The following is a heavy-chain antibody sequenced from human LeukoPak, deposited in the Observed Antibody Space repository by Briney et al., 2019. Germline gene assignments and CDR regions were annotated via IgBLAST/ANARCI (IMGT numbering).Heavy chain of an antibody. J-gene: IGHJ4*02. D-gene: IGHD6-19*01. CDR2: IYYSGST. CDR1: GGSMSPYH. CDR3: ARAVSGRFDY. V-gene: IGHV4-59*08. Sequence: SETLSLTCTVSGGSMSPYHWGWIRQPPGKGLEWTGYIYYSGSTNYNPSLNSRVTISVDTSKNQFSLRLSSVTAADTAIYYCARAVSGRFDYWGQGTLVTVS.